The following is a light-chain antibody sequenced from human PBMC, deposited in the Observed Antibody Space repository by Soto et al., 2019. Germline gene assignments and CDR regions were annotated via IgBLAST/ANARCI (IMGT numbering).Light chain of an antibody. CDR1: QSVSSY. CDR3: QQRSNWPPIT. V-gene: IGKV3-11*01. J-gene: IGKJ5*01. Sequence: ELVLTQSPGTLSLSPGERATLSCRASQSVSSYLVWYQQKPGQAPRLLIYDASSRATGIPARFSGSGSGKDFTLTISSLEPEDFAVYYCQQRSNWPPITFGQGTRLEIK. CDR2: DAS.